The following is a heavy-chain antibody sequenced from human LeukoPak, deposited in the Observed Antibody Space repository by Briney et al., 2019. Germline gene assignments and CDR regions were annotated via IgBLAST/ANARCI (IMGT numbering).Heavy chain of an antibody. Sequence: PGGSLRLSCAASGFTFSSYSMNWVRQAPGKGLEWVSSISSSSSTIYYADSVKGRFTISRDNAKNSLYLQMNSLKAEDTAVYYCAREGVGFDIWGQGTMVTVSS. J-gene: IGHJ3*02. D-gene: IGHD1-26*01. V-gene: IGHV3-48*01. CDR3: AREGVGFDI. CDR1: GFTFSSYS. CDR2: ISSSSSTI.